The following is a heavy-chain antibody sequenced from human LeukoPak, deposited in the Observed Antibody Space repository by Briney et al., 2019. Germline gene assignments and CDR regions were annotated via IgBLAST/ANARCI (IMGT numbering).Heavy chain of an antibody. J-gene: IGHJ6*02. Sequence: SVKVSCKASGGTFSSYAIRWVRQAPGQGLEWMGGIMPIFGTANYAQKFQRRVTITADESTSTAYMELSSLRSEDTAVYYCASGWYSSGWLSYYYYGMDVWGQGTTVTVSS. CDR2: IMPIFGTA. D-gene: IGHD6-19*01. V-gene: IGHV1-69*01. CDR3: ASGWYSSGWLSYYYYGMDV. CDR1: GGTFSSYA.